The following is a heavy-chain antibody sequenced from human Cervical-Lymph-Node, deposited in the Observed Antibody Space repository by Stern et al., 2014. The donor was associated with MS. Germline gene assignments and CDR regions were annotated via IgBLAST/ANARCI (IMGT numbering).Heavy chain of an antibody. Sequence: VQLGGSGGSVVQPGPSLRLSCTGSRFTFRSYGIQWVRQAPGNGLEWVSVTPYDGGNSDYAESVKGRFTISRDNSKQPVYLHLNSLRPEDTGVYHCAKDRRGGYNYLYGMDVWGQGTTVTVS. CDR2: TPYDGGNS. V-gene: IGHV3-30*18. J-gene: IGHJ6*02. CDR1: RFTFRSYG. D-gene: IGHD5-18*01. CDR3: AKDRRGGYNYLYGMDV.